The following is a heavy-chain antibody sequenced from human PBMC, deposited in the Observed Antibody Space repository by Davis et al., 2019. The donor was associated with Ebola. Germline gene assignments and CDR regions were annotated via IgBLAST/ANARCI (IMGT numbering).Heavy chain of an antibody. CDR1: GFTFSSYA. D-gene: IGHD4-23*01. CDR2: ISGSGGST. V-gene: IGHV3-23*01. J-gene: IGHJ4*02. Sequence: GESLKISCAASGFTFSSYAMSWVRQAPGKGLEWVSAISGSGGSTYYADSVKGRFAISRDNSKNTLYLQMNSLRAEDTALYYCAKGEYEWGNSNFDYWGQGTLVTVSS. CDR3: AKGEYEWGNSNFDY.